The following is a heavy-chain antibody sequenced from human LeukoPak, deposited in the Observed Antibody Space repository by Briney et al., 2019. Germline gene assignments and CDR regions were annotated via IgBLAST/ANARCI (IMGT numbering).Heavy chain of an antibody. Sequence: PGRSLRLSCAASGFTFSSYAMHWVRQAPGKGLEWVAVISYGGSNKYYADSVKGRFTISRDNSKNTLYLQMNSLRAEDTAVYYCARESPGGYYDSSGSKPYYFDYWGQGTLVTVSS. J-gene: IGHJ4*02. CDR2: ISYGGSNK. D-gene: IGHD3-22*01. CDR3: ARESPGGYYDSSGSKPYYFDY. V-gene: IGHV3-30-3*01. CDR1: GFTFSSYA.